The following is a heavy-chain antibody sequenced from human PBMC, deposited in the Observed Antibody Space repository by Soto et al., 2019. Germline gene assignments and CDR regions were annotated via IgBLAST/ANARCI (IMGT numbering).Heavy chain of an antibody. Sequence: GESLKISCQGSGYSFTNYWIGWVRQMPGKGLEWMGIIYPGDSDTRYSPSFQGQVTISADKSISTAYLQWSSLKASDTAMYYCARWSDGYYYYMDVWGKGTTVTVSS. CDR3: ARWSDGYYYYMDV. V-gene: IGHV5-51*01. CDR2: IYPGDSDT. CDR1: GYSFTNYW. J-gene: IGHJ6*03.